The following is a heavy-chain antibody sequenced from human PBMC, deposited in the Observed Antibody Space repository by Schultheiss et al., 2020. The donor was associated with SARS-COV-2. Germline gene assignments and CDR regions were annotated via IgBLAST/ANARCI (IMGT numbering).Heavy chain of an antibody. Sequence: GGSLRLSCAASGFTFSGYWMSWVRQAPGKGLEWVANIKQDGSEKYYVDSVKGRFTISRDNAKNSLYLQMNSLRAEDTAVYYCARARITGTTAGYYYGMDVWGRGTTVTVSS. J-gene: IGHJ6*02. D-gene: IGHD1-7*01. CDR3: ARARITGTTAGYYYGMDV. V-gene: IGHV3-7*01. CDR2: IKQDGSEK. CDR1: GFTFSGYW.